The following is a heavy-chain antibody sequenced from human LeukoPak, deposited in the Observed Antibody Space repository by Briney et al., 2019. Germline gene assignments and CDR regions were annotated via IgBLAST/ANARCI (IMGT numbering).Heavy chain of an antibody. J-gene: IGHJ4*02. CDR2: ISSSSSYI. Sequence: GGSLRLSCAASGFTFSSYSMNWVRQAPGKGLEWVSSISSSSSYIYYADSVKGRFTISRDNSKNTLYLQMNSLRAEDTAVYYCARDLYITGTTSHFDYWGQGTLVTVSS. CDR1: GFTFSSYS. V-gene: IGHV3-21*01. D-gene: IGHD1-7*01. CDR3: ARDLYITGTTSHFDY.